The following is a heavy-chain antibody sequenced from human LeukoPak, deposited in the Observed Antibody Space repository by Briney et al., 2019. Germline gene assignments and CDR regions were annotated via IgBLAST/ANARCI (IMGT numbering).Heavy chain of an antibody. D-gene: IGHD2-21*02. J-gene: IGHJ4*02. CDR3: GEYVKNRQVYGDSADY. Sequence: GRSLRLSCAASGLTFRSYGIHWVRQAPAKGLEWVAVISYDGSSKNYADSVKGRFTISRDNSKNTLFLQMNSLSGEDDAVYFCGEYVKNRQVYGDSADYWGQGTLVAVFS. CDR2: ISYDGSSK. V-gene: IGHV3-30*03. CDR1: GLTFRSYG.